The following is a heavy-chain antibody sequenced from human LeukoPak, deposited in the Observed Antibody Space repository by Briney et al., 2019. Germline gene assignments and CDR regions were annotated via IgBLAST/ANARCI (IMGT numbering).Heavy chain of an antibody. V-gene: IGHV4-39*07. Sequence: PSETLSLTCTVSGGSIISNSYYWGWIRQPPGKGLEWIGSIYYTGSTYYNPSLKSRVTISVDTSKNQFSLKLSSVTAADTAVYYCARRPGVLRWGENWFDPWGQGTLVTVSS. CDR2: IYYTGST. CDR3: ARRPGVLRWGENWFDP. D-gene: IGHD4-23*01. J-gene: IGHJ5*02. CDR1: GGSIISNSYY.